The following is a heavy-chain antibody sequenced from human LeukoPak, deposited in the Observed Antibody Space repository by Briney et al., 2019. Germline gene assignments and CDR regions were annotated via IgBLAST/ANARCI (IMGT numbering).Heavy chain of an antibody. CDR2: ISGSGDNT. Sequence: GGSLRLSCAASGFTFSGFAMSWVRRTPGNGLEFVSGISGSGDNTLYADSVKGRSTISRDNSKNTLYLEMNSLRAEDTAIYYCAKMKGHPLPKYYMDVWGQGTTVTVSS. D-gene: IGHD1-26*01. J-gene: IGHJ6*01. CDR3: AKMKGHPLPKYYMDV. CDR1: GFTFSGFA. V-gene: IGHV3-23*01.